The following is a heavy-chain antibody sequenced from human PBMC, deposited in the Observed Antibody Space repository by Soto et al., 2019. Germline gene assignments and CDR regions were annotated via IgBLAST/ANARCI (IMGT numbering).Heavy chain of an antibody. D-gene: IGHD3-3*01. CDR3: VRAGNVWSDRRGDF. J-gene: IGHJ4*02. Sequence: GGSLRLSCAASGFTFSSYWMTWVRQAPGKGLEWVANIKQDESEKYYVDSVKGRFTVSRDNAKNSLYLQMNSLRVEDTAVYYCVRAGNVWSDRRGDFWGQGTLVTVSS. V-gene: IGHV3-7*04. CDR2: IKQDESEK. CDR1: GFTFSSYW.